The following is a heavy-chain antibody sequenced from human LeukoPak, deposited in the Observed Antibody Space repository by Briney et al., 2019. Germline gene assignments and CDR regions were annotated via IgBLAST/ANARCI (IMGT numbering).Heavy chain of an antibody. CDR3: TTDSNTAIVTAPTGEGDY. Sequence: GGSLRLSCAASGFTFSNDRMSSVRRATGKVLEWVGRIKSKTDGGTTDYAAPVKGRFTISRDDSKNTLYLQMNSLKTEDTAVYYCTTDSNTAIVTAPTGEGDYWGQGTLVTVSS. D-gene: IGHD5-18*01. CDR2: IKSKTDGGTT. J-gene: IGHJ4*02. CDR1: GFTFSNDR. V-gene: IGHV3-15*01.